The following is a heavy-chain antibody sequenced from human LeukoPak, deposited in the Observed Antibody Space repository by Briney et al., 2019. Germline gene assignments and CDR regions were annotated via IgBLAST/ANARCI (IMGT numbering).Heavy chain of an antibody. Sequence: DSLKGRFTISRDNAKNSLYLQMNSLRDEDTALYYCARGSTHYDVLTGYHYYFDYWGQGTLVTVSS. J-gene: IGHJ4*02. CDR3: ARGSTHYDVLTGYHYYFDY. V-gene: IGHV3-20*03. D-gene: IGHD3-9*01.